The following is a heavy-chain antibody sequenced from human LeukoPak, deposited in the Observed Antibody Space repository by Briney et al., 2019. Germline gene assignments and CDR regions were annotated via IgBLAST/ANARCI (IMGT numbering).Heavy chain of an antibody. CDR2: IWYNRSNK. J-gene: IGHJ5*01. CDR1: GFTFSSYG. V-gene: IGHV3-33*03. Sequence: GGSLRLSCAASGFTFSSYGMHWVRQAPGKGLEWVAVIWYNRSNKYYADSVKGRFTISRDDAKNTVYLQMNSLRAEDTAVYYCATVFDFWGQGTLVTVSS. CDR3: ATVFDF.